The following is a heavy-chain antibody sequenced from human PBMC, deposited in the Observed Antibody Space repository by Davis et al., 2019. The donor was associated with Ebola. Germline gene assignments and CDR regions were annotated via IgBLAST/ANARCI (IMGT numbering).Heavy chain of an antibody. Sequence: GESLKISCAASGFIFSDYYMSWIRHAPGKGLEWVSYISNSGSATHYSDSVKGRFTISRDNAKSSAFLQMNSLGVDDTAVYYCARWAGGYLRSLDSWGPGTLVTVSS. J-gene: IGHJ4*02. V-gene: IGHV3-11*04. D-gene: IGHD1-26*01. CDR3: ARWAGGYLRSLDS. CDR1: GFIFSDYY. CDR2: ISNSGSAT.